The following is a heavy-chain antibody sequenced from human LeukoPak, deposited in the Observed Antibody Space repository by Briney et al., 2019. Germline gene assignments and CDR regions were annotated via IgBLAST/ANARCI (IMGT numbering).Heavy chain of an antibody. D-gene: IGHD5-12*01. CDR2: IYASGST. V-gene: IGHV4-4*07. Sequence: SETLSLTCTVSGGSISSYYWSWIRQPAGKGLEWIGRIYASGSTRYDPSLKSRVTMSVDTSKNQFSLKLTSVTAADTAVYFCARGMAAAYDYNWFDPWGQGTLVTVSS. J-gene: IGHJ5*02. CDR1: GGSISSYY. CDR3: ARGMAAAYDYNWFDP.